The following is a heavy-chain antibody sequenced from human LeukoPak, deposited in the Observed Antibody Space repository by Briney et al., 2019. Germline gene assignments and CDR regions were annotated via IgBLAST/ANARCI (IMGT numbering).Heavy chain of an antibody. Sequence: SETLSHTCTVSGYSISSGYYWGWIRQPPGKGLEWIGSIYHSGSTYYNPSLKSRLTISADTSKNQFSLTLTSVTAADTAVYYCARDRSVGVLPAPPFDFWGQGTLVTVSS. J-gene: IGHJ4*02. V-gene: IGHV4-38-2*02. CDR2: IYHSGST. CDR1: GYSISSGYY. CDR3: ARDRSVGVLPAPPFDF. D-gene: IGHD6-6*01.